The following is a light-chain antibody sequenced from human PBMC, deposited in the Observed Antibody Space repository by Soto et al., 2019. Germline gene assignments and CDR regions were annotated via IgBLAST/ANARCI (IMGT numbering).Light chain of an antibody. CDR1: QPVSKNY. V-gene: IGKV3-20*01. J-gene: IGKJ5*01. Sequence: EIVLTQSPVTLSLSPGEGATLSCRASQPVSKNYLTWYQQKAGQAPRLVIYAASTRATGIPDRFSGSGSGTDFTLTISRLEPEDFAVFYCQQYAVSPITFGRGTRLEIK. CDR2: AAS. CDR3: QQYAVSPIT.